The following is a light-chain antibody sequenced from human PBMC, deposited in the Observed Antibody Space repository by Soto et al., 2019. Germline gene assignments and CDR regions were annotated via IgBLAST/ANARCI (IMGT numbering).Light chain of an antibody. V-gene: IGLV1-51*01. CDR3: GTWDGSLSAVV. J-gene: IGLJ2*01. CDR1: SFNIGNNY. CDR2: DNN. Sequence: QSVLTQPPSLSAAPGQKVTISCSGSSFNIGNNYVSWYQQRPGTAPKLLIYDNNERPSGIPDRFSGSKSGTSATLGITGLQTGDEADYYCGTWDGSLSAVVFGGGTKLTVL.